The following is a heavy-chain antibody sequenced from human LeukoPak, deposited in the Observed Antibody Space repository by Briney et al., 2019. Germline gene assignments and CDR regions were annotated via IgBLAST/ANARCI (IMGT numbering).Heavy chain of an antibody. Sequence: GGSLRLSCAASDFTFSSYWVTWVRQAPGKGLEWVANIKQDGSEKFYLDSVKGRFTISRDNAKSSLFLQMNSLRVEDTAMYYCARDHEEGSSPTFDYWGQGTLVTVSS. J-gene: IGHJ4*02. CDR1: DFTFSSYW. V-gene: IGHV3-7*01. CDR2: IKQDGSEK. D-gene: IGHD2-2*01. CDR3: ARDHEEGSSPTFDY.